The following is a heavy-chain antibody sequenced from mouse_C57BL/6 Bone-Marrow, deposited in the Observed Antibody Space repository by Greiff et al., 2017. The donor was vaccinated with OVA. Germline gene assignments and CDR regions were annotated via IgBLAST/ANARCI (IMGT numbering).Heavy chain of an antibody. V-gene: IGHV3-6*01. J-gene: IGHJ1*03. CDR2: ISYDGSN. CDR3: ARDQGRHYGSSYWYFDV. Sequence: EVKLQESGPGLVKPSQSLSLTCSVTGYSITSGYYWNWIRQFPGNKLEWMGYISYDGSNNYNPSLKNRISITRDTSKNQFFLKLNSVTTEDTATYYCARDQGRHYGSSYWYFDVWGTGTTVTVSS. D-gene: IGHD1-1*01. CDR1: GYSITSGYY.